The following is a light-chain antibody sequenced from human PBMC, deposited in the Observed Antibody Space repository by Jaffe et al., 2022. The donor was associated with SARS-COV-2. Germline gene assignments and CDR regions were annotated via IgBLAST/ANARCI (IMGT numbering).Light chain of an antibody. CDR2: KAS. J-gene: IGKJ4*01. V-gene: IGKV1-5*03. Sequence: DIQMTQSPSTLSASVGDRVTITCRASQSISTWLAWYQQKPGKAPNLLIYKASNLESGVPSRFSGSGSGTEFTLTISSLQPDDFATYYCQQYYTYSTFGGGTKVEI. CDR1: QSISTW. CDR3: QQYYTYST.